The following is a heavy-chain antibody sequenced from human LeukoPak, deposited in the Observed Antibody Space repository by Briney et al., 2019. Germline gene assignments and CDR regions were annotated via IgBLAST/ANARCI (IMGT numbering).Heavy chain of an antibody. CDR1: GFTFSSYA. Sequence: TGGSLRLSCAASGFTFSSYAMSWVRQAPGKGLEWVSAISGSGGSTYYADSVKGRFTISRGNSKNTLYLQMNSLRAEDTAVYYCAKASTYGDYSPFDYWGQGTLVTVSS. D-gene: IGHD4-17*01. V-gene: IGHV3-23*01. J-gene: IGHJ4*02. CDR2: ISGSGGST. CDR3: AKASTYGDYSPFDY.